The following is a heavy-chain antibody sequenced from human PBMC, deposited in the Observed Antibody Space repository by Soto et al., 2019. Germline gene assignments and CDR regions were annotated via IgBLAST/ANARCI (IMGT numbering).Heavy chain of an antibody. Sequence: PSETLSLICAVSSGSISSSNWWSWVRQPPGKGLEWIGEIYHSGSTNYNPSLKSRVTISVDKSKNQFSLKLSSVTAADTAVYYCARVTSSTLRNWFDPWGQGTLVTVSS. D-gene: IGHD5-12*01. V-gene: IGHV4-4*02. J-gene: IGHJ5*02. CDR3: ARVTSSTLRNWFDP. CDR2: IYHSGST. CDR1: SGSISSSNW.